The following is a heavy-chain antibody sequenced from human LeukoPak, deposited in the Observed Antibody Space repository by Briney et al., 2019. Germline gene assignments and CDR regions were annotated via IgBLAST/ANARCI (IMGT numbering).Heavy chain of an antibody. V-gene: IGHV3-23*01. CDR1: GFTFSSYA. CDR3: AKFADSSGYYRYCFDY. D-gene: IGHD3-22*01. J-gene: IGHJ4*02. CDR2: ISGSGGST. Sequence: GGSLRLSCAASGFTFSSYAMSWVRQAPGKGLEWVSAISGSGGSTYYADSVKGRFTISRDNSKDTLYLQMNSLRAEDTAVYYCAKFADSSGYYRYCFDYWGQGTLVTISS.